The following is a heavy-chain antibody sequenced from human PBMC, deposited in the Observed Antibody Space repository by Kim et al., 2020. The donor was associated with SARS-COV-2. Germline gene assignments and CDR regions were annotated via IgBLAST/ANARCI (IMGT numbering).Heavy chain of an antibody. V-gene: IGHV4-61*02. D-gene: IGHD6-6*01. J-gene: IGHJ6*02. CDR2: IYTRGST. CDR3: VRESTSLYYGCDV. Sequence: SETLSLTCTVSGGSVSSDNYYWSWIRQPAGKGLEWIGRIYTRGSTIYNPSLKSRVTISLDTPQNQFSLRLSSVTAADTAVYYCVRESTSLYYGCDVWGQGTTVTVSS. CDR1: GGSVSSDNYY.